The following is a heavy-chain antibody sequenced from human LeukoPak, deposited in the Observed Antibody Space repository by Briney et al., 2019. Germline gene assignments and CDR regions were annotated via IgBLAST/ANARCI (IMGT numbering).Heavy chain of an antibody. Sequence: GGSLRLSCAASGFIVSTNYMSWVRQAPGKGLEWVSVIYSGGSTYYADSVKGRFTISRDNSKNTLSLQMNSLRAEDTPLYYCARTVGYYYSVFDIWGQGTMVTVSS. CDR3: ARTVGYYYSVFDI. J-gene: IGHJ3*02. V-gene: IGHV3-53*01. D-gene: IGHD3-22*01. CDR1: GFIVSTNY. CDR2: IYSGGST.